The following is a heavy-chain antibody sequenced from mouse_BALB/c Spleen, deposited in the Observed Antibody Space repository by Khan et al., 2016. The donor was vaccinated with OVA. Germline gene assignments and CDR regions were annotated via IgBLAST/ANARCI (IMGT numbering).Heavy chain of an antibody. J-gene: IGHJ3*01. CDR3: TRHGYVAWFTY. CDR2: IDPFSGDT. D-gene: IGHD2-2*01. CDR1: GYSFTSYY. V-gene: IGHV1-31*01. Sequence: EVQLVESGPELMKPGASVKISCKASGYSFTSYYIHWVMESHGKSLEWIGYIDPFSGDTTYNQKFKGKATLTVDTSSSTAYILLSNLTSEDSAVYYCTRHGYVAWFTYWGQGLWSLSLQ.